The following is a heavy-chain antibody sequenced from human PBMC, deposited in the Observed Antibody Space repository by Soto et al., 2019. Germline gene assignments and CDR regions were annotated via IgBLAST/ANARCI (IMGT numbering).Heavy chain of an antibody. CDR2: NSGSGDST. D-gene: IGHD2-21*02. Sequence: GGSLRLSYAATGINFTNYSLAWIRQEPGKGLEWVSANSGSGDSTYYAGSVKGRSTISIDNSKNTRYLQMNSLRAEDTAVYYCARDPGGNSYVSVKWAPWFGPWGQGTLVTVSS. CDR3: ARDPGGNSYVSVKWAPWFGP. CDR1: GINFTNYS. V-gene: IGHV3-23*01. J-gene: IGHJ5*02.